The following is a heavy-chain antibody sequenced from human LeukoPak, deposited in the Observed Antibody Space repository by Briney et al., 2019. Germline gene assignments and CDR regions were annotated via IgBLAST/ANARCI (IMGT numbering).Heavy chain of an antibody. CDR2: IYHSGST. V-gene: IGHV4-38-2*02. J-gene: IGHJ4*02. D-gene: IGHD4-17*01. Sequence: PSGTLSLTCTVSGYSISSGYYWGWIRQPPGKGLEWIGSIYHSGSTYYNPSLKSRVTISVDTSKNQFSLKLSSVTAADTAVYYCARDFFTVTTGFASFDYWGQGTLVTVSS. CDR1: GYSISSGYY. CDR3: ARDFFTVTTGFASFDY.